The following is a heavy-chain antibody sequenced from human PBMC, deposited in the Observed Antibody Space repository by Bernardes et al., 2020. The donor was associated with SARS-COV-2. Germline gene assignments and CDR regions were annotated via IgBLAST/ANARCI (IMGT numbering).Heavy chain of an antibody. V-gene: IGHV3-30*18. CDR2: ISYDGSNK. Sequence: RSLRLSCAASRFTFSSYGMHWVRQAPGKGLEWVAVISYDGSNKYYADSVKGRFTISRDNSKNTLYLQMNSLRAEDTAVYYCAKEGYRCSSTSCYFYGMDVWGQGTTVTVSS. CDR3: AKEGYRCSSTSCYFYGMDV. CDR1: RFTFSSYG. J-gene: IGHJ6*02. D-gene: IGHD2-2*01.